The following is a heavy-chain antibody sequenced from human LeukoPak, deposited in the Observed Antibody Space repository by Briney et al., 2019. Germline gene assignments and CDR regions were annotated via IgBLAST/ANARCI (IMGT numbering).Heavy chain of an antibody. CDR1: GYTFTNYG. CDR3: ARGVVRGVILNNYFDY. J-gene: IGHJ4*02. V-gene: IGHV1-18*01. Sequence: ASVKVSCKASGYTFTNYGITWVRQAPGQGLEWMGWINVYNGNTNYAQKFQGRVTVTTDTPTSTAYMELRSLRSDDTAVYYCARGVVRGVILNNYFDYWGQGTLVTVSS. D-gene: IGHD3-10*01. CDR2: INVYNGNT.